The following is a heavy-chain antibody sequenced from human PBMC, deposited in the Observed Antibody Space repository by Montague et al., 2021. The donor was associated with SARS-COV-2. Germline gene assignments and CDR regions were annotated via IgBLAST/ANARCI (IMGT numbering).Heavy chain of an antibody. D-gene: IGHD6-13*01. J-gene: IGHJ4*02. V-gene: IGHV4-59*01. CDR2: IFNSGST. CDR1: GGSISSYY. CDR3: VRVGVSNWYSFFDY. Sequence: SETLSLTCTVSGGSISSYYWSWIRQPPGKGLEWIGYIFNSGSTNYNPSLKSRVTISVDTSKNQRSLRLRSVTAADTAVYYCVRVGVSNWYSFFDYWGQGTLVTVSS.